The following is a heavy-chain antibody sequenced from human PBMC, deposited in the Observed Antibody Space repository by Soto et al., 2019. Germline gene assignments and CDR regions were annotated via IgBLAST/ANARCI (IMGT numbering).Heavy chain of an antibody. J-gene: IGHJ4*02. Sequence: SETLSLTCTVSGGSISSGGYYWGWIRQHPGKGLEWIGYIYYSGNTYYNPSLESRITISVDTSKNQFSLNLSSVTAADTAVYYCAGLSRFYFGYWGQGTLVTVSS. D-gene: IGHD3-3*01. V-gene: IGHV4-31*03. CDR1: GGSISSGGYY. CDR3: AGLSRFYFGY. CDR2: IYYSGNT.